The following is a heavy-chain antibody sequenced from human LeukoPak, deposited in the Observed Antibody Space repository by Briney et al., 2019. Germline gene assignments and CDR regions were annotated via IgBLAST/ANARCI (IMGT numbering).Heavy chain of an antibody. CDR2: INSDSICI. Sequence: GGSLRLSFAASGFSFRTYSMNWVRQAPGKGLEWVSSINSDSICIYYADSGRGRFTISRDKIRNSLYLQMNSLRVEDTAAYYCARDAGGRTPREGWFDPWAQGTLVTVSS. D-gene: IGHD1-26*01. V-gene: IGHV3-21*01. CDR1: GFSFRTYS. J-gene: IGHJ5*02. CDR3: ARDAGGRTPREGWFDP.